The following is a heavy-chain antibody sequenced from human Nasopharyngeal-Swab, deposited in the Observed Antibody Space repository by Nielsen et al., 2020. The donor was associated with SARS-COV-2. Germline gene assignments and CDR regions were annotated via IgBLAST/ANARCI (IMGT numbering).Heavy chain of an antibody. V-gene: IGHV3-30*18. CDR1: GFTFNYFG. CDR3: AKSMAYFQLSGTYNLDF. CDR2: ISYEGSIR. Sequence: GGSLRLSCAASGFTFNYFGMHWVRQAPGKGLEWVAFISYEGSIRNSIDSVKGRFTVSSDTSKNTVYLQMNSLRPDDPAVYFCAKSMAYFQLSGTYNLDFWGQGTLVTVSS. D-gene: IGHD1-1*01. J-gene: IGHJ4*02.